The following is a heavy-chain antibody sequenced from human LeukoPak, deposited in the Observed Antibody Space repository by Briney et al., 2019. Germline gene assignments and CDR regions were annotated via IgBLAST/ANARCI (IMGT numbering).Heavy chain of an antibody. V-gene: IGHV4-59*01. J-gene: IGHJ6*02. CDR1: GGSISSYY. Sequence: SETLSLTCTVSGGSISSYYWSWIRQPPGKGLELIGYIYYSGSTNHNPSLKSRATISVDTSKNQFSLKLSSVTAADTAVYYCARDDFGTQRGMDVWGQGTTVTVSS. CDR2: IYYSGST. D-gene: IGHD4/OR15-4a*01. CDR3: ARDDFGTQRGMDV.